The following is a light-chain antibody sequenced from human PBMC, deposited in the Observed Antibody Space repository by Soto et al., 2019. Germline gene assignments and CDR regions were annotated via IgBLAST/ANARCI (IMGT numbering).Light chain of an antibody. V-gene: IGKV3-20*01. J-gene: IGKJ2*01. CDR2: GAS. CDR1: QSVSSSY. Sequence: ENVLTQSPGTLSLSPGERGTLSCRASQSVSSSYLAWYQQKPGQAPRLLIYGASNRTTGIPDRFSGSGSGRDVTLTISRLEPEDFAIYYCQHYGSSPYTFGQGTKLEIK. CDR3: QHYGSSPYT.